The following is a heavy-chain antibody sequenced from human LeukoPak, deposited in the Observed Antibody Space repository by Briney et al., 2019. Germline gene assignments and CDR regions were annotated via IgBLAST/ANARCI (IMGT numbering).Heavy chain of an antibody. CDR2: INSGGIA. Sequence: GGSLRLSCAASGFTVSNNYMSWVRQAPGKGLEWVSVINSGGIASYADSVKGRFTISRDNSKNTVYLQMNSLRGEDTAIYHCAKDGGYSSGWYYRYFDLWGRGTLVTVSS. J-gene: IGHJ2*01. CDR1: GFTVSNNY. V-gene: IGHV3-53*01. CDR3: AKDGGYSSGWYYRYFDL. D-gene: IGHD6-19*01.